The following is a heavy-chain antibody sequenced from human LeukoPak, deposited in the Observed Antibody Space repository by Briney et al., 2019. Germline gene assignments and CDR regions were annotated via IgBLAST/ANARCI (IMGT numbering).Heavy chain of an antibody. V-gene: IGHV1-2*02. Sequence: ASVKVSCKASGYTFTGYYIHWVRQAPGQGLEWMGWINPNNGDTNYAQKFQGRVTMTRDTSISTAYMELSSLRSEDTAVYYCARVRYYDSSGLGYWDQGTLVTVSS. CDR1: GYTFTGYY. D-gene: IGHD3-22*01. J-gene: IGHJ4*02. CDR2: INPNNGDT. CDR3: ARVRYYDSSGLGY.